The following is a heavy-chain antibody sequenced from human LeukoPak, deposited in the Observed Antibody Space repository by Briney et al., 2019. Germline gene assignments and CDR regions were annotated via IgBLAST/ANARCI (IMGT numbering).Heavy chain of an antibody. CDR1: GGSISSSSYY. V-gene: IGHV4-39*07. D-gene: IGHD3-22*01. Sequence: SETLSLTCTVSGGSISSSSYYWGWIRQPPGKGLEWIGSIYYSGSTYYNPSLKSRVTISVDTSKNQFSLKLSSVTAADTAVYYCARTYYYDSSGYYRGYFDYWGQGTLVTVSS. J-gene: IGHJ4*02. CDR2: IYYSGST. CDR3: ARTYYYDSSGYYRGYFDY.